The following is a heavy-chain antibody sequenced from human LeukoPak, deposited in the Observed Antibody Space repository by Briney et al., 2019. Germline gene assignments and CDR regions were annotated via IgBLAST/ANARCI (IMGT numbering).Heavy chain of an antibody. V-gene: IGHV3-9*01. J-gene: IGHJ4*02. CDR1: GFTFDDYA. CDR2: ISWNSVSI. CDR3: VKDRGLRNQWLQLTYDS. D-gene: IGHD5-24*01. Sequence: PGGSLRLPCAASGFTFDDYAMHWVRQAPGKGLEWVSGISWNSVSIGYEDSVKGRFTISRDNAKNSLYLQMNSLRPEDTALYYCVKDRGLRNQWLQLTYDSWGQGTLVTVSS.